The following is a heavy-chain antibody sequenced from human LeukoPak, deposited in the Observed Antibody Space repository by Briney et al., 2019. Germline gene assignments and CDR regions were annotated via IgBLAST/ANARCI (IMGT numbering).Heavy chain of an antibody. Sequence: PGGSLRLSCAASGFTFSGSGMHWVRQAPGKGLEWVAVIWYDGSDKYYADSVKGRFTISRDNSKNTPYLQMNSLRVDDTAMYYCARDRAATGDWYFDLWGRGTLVTVSS. CDR2: IWYDGSDK. J-gene: IGHJ2*01. CDR1: GFTFSGSG. CDR3: ARDRAATGDWYFDL. D-gene: IGHD6-13*01. V-gene: IGHV3-33*01.